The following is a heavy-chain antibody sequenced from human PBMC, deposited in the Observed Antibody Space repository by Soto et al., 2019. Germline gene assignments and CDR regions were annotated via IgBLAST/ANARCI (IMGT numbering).Heavy chain of an antibody. CDR1: GGSMSSGDYS. V-gene: IGHV4-30-2*01. D-gene: IGHD3-22*01. Sequence: QLQLQESGSGLVKPSQTLSLTCAVSGGSMSSGDYSWNWIRQPPGKGLEWIGYIYYGGSTYNNPSLQSRVTMSLDRSRNQFSLKLTSVTAADTAVYYCARVRREYDNSGPVDYWGQGTLVTVSS. CDR3: ARVRREYDNSGPVDY. CDR2: IYYGGST. J-gene: IGHJ4*02.